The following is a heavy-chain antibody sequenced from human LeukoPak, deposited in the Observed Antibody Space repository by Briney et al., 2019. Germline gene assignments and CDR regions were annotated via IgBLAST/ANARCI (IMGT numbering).Heavy chain of an antibody. CDR1: GFTFSSYS. CDR2: ISSSSSYI. J-gene: IGHJ4*02. Sequence: GGSLRLSCAASGFTFSSYSMNWVRQAPGKGLEWVSSISSSSSYIYYADSVRGRFTISRDNAKNSLYLQMNSLRAEDTAVYYCASQLGSPAHFDYWGQGTLVTVSS. D-gene: IGHD6-6*01. V-gene: IGHV3-21*01. CDR3: ASQLGSPAHFDY.